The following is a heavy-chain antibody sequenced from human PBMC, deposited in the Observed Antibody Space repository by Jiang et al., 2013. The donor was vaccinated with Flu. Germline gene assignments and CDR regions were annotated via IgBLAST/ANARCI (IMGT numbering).Heavy chain of an antibody. D-gene: IGHD4/OR15-4a*01. CDR2: ISYDGSNK. J-gene: IGHJ4*02. Sequence: VQLVESGGGVVQPGRSLRLSCAASGFTFSSYAMHWVRQAPDKGLEWVAVISYDGSNKYYADSVKGRFTISRDNSKNTLYLQMNSLRAEDTAVYYCARASANRLWAYFDYWGQGTLVTVSS. CDR3: ARASANRLWAYFDY. CDR1: GFTFSSYA. V-gene: IGHV3-30-3*01.